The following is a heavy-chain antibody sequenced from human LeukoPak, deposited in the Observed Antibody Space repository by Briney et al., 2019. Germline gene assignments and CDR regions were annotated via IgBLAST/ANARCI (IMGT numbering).Heavy chain of an antibody. CDR2: ISYDGSNK. Sequence: GGSLRLSCAASGFTISSYAMHWVRQAPGKGLEWVAVISYDGSNKYYADSVKGRFTISRDNAKNTLYLQMNSLRAEDTAVYYCAREELLGYCSSTSCSARDYWGQGTLVTVSS. D-gene: IGHD2-2*01. CDR1: GFTISSYA. J-gene: IGHJ4*02. V-gene: IGHV3-30-3*01. CDR3: AREELLGYCSSTSCSARDY.